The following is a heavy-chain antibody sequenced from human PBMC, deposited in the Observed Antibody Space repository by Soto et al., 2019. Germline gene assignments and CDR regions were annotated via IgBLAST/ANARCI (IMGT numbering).Heavy chain of an antibody. CDR1: GFTVSSNY. CDR2: IYDGGST. D-gene: IGHD2-2*01. Sequence: VHLVESGGGLVQPGGSLRLSCAASGFTVSSNYMSWVRQAPGKGLEWVSVIYDGGSTFYADSVKGRFTISSDNSKNTLYLEMNYLRAEDTAVYYCARDLYAVDVTPADTNYWGQGILVTVSS. J-gene: IGHJ4*02. CDR3: ARDLYAVDVTPADTNY. V-gene: IGHV3-66*01.